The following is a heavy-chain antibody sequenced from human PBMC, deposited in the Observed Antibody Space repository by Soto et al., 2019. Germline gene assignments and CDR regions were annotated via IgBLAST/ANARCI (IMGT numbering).Heavy chain of an antibody. D-gene: IGHD3-3*01. V-gene: IGHV1-46*03. CDR3: ARDQEPSTLYYEYYYMDV. CDR1: GYTFTSYY. J-gene: IGHJ6*03. CDR2: INPSGGST. Sequence: QVQLVQSGAEVKKPGASVTVSCKASGYTFTSYYIHWVRQAPGQGLEWMGIINPSGGSTSYEQKFQGRVTMTRDTSTSTVYMEVSGLRSEDTAVYYCARDQEPSTLYYEYYYMDVWGKGTTVTVSS.